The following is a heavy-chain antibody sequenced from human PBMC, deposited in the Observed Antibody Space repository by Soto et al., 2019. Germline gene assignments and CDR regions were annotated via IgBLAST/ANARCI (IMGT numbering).Heavy chain of an antibody. CDR3: ARAGRTIFGVVTPYYFDY. V-gene: IGHV3-33*01. J-gene: IGHJ4*02. CDR1: GFTFSSYG. D-gene: IGHD3-3*01. CDR2: IWYDGSNK. Sequence: ESGGGVVQPGRSLRLSCAASGFTFSSYGMHWVRQAPGKGLEWVAVIWYDGSNKYYADSVKGRFTISRDNSKNTLYLQMNSLRAEDTAVYYCARAGRTIFGVVTPYYFDYWGQGTLVTVSS.